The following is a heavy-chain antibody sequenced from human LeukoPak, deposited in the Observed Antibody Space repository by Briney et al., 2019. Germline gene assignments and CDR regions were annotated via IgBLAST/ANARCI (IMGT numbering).Heavy chain of an antibody. Sequence: LSGGSLRLSCAASGFTLSIYSMTWVRQTPGKGPEWLSYISDSSSVIHYADSVEGRFTISRDNAKNSLYLQMNSLRAEDTAVYYCARGYGSSWFYSWGQGTLVTVSS. CDR3: ARGYGSSWFYS. CDR1: GFTLSIYS. V-gene: IGHV3-48*04. CDR2: ISDSSSVI. D-gene: IGHD6-13*01. J-gene: IGHJ5*01.